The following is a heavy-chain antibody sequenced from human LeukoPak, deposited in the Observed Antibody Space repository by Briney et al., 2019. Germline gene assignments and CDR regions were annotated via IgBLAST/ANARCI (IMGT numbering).Heavy chain of an antibody. D-gene: IGHD2-15*01. V-gene: IGHV4-59*01. CDR1: GGSISSYY. CDR3: ARATNLCSGGSCYSWDYYYYMDV. J-gene: IGHJ6*03. CDR2: IYYSGST. Sequence: SETLSLTCTVSGGSISSYYWSWIRQPPGKGLEWIGYIYYSGSTNYNPSLKSRVTISVDTSKNQFSLKLSSVTAADTAVYYCARATNLCSGGSCYSWDYYYYMDVWGKGTTVTVSS.